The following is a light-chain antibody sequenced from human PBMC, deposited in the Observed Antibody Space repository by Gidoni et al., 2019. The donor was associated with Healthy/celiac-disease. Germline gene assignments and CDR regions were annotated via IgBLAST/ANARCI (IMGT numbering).Light chain of an antibody. CDR2: YDS. CDR1: NIGSKS. CDR3: QVWDSSSDIRV. V-gene: IGLV3-21*04. J-gene: IGLJ2*01. Sequence: SYVLTQPPSVSVAPGQTARITCGGNNIGSKSVHWYQQKPGQAPVLVIYYDSDRPSGIPERFSGSNSGNTATLTISRVEAGDEADYYCQVWDSSSDIRVFGGGTKLTVL.